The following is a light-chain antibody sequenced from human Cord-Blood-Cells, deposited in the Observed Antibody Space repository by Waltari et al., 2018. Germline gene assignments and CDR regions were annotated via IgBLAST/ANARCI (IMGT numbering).Light chain of an antibody. J-gene: IGKJ5*01. CDR3: LQDYNYPIT. CDR2: AAS. CDR1: QGIRND. Sequence: SQITHSPASLSACVACRVTITCRASQGIRNDLGWYQQNPGKAPKLLIYAASSLQSGVPSRFSGSGSGTDFTLTISSLQPEDFATYYCLQDYNYPITFGQGTRLEIK. V-gene: IGKV1-6*01.